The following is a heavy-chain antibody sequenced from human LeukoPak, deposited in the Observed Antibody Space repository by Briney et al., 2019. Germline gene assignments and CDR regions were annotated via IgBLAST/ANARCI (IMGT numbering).Heavy chain of an antibody. CDR1: GFTFSSYA. V-gene: IGHV3-23*01. J-gene: IGHJ6*02. Sequence: GGSLRVSCSASGFTFSSYAMSWVRQAPGKGLEWVSAISGSGGSTYYADSVKGRFTISRDNSKNTLYLQMNSLRAEDTAVYYCSLDDFWSGYYKLMYYYGMDVWGQGTTVTVSS. D-gene: IGHD3-3*01. CDR3: SLDDFWSGYYKLMYYYGMDV. CDR2: ISGSGGST.